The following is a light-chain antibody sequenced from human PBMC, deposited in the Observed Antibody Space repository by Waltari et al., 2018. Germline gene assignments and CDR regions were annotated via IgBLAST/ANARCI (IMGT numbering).Light chain of an antibody. CDR2: DVD. CDR3: SSYTTSRTYI. J-gene: IGLJ1*01. Sequence: QSALTQPASVSGSPRQSIAISCTGPSSDVGGHNSVPWYQQHPNKAPKLIIYDVDSRPSGVSDRFSGSKSGNTASLTISGLQTEDEADYYCSSYTTSRTYIFGAGTKVSVL. CDR1: SSDVGGHNS. V-gene: IGLV2-14*03.